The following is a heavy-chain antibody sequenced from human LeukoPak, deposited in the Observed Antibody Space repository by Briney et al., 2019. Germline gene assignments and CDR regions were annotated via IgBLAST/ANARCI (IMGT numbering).Heavy chain of an antibody. Sequence: GPSLRLSCAASGFTFSTYGMNWVRQAPGKGLEWVSYISSRSGIIYYADSVKGRFTISRDNAKNSMFLQMNSLRAEDTAMYYCARGGDYGDRSVYWGQGTLVTVSS. CDR3: ARGGDYGDRSVY. V-gene: IGHV3-48*01. CDR2: ISSRSGII. CDR1: GFTFSTYG. J-gene: IGHJ1*01. D-gene: IGHD4-17*01.